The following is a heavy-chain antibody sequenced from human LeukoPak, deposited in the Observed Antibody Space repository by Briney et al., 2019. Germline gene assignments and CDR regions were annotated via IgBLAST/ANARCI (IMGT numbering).Heavy chain of an antibody. CDR3: ARDEQDGYNLDY. D-gene: IGHD5-24*01. V-gene: IGHV3-21*01. CDR2: ISSSSSYI. CDR1: GFTFSSYG. Sequence: GGSLRLSCVASGFTFSSYGMHWVRQAPGKGLEWVSSISSSSSYIYYADSVKGRFTISRDNAKNSLYLQMNSLRAEDTAVYYCARDEQDGYNLDYWGQGTLVTVSS. J-gene: IGHJ4*02.